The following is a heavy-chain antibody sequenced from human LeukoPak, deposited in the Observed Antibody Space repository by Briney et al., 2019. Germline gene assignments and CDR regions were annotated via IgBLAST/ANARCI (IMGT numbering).Heavy chain of an antibody. J-gene: IGHJ5*02. CDR2: INPNSGGT. V-gene: IGHV1-2*02. CDR1: GYTFTGYY. D-gene: IGHD2-2*01. Sequence: ASVKVSCKASGYTFTGYYMHWVRQTPGQGLEWMGWINPNSGGTNYAQKFQGRVTMTRDTSISTAYMELSRLRSDDTAVYYCARVYCSSTSCYFGQHGFDPWGQGTLVTVSS. CDR3: ARVYCSSTSCYFGQHGFDP.